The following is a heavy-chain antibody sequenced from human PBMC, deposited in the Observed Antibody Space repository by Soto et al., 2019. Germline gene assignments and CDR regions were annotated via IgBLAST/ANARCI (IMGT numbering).Heavy chain of an antibody. J-gene: IGHJ4*02. CDR1: GGSISSYY. V-gene: IGHV4-59*01. CDR2: IYYSGIT. Sequence: QVQLQESGPGLVKPSETLSLTCTVSGGSISSYYWSWIRQPPGKGLEWIGYIYYSGITNYNPSLKSRVTISVDTSKNQFSLKLSSVTAADTAVYYCARSDGRYWGQGTLVTVSS. CDR3: ARSDGRY.